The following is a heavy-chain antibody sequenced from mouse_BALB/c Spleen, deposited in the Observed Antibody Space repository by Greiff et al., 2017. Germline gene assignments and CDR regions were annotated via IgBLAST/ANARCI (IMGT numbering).Heavy chain of an antibody. CDR1: GYTFTDYA. J-gene: IGHJ3*01. CDR2: ISTYYGDA. D-gene: IGHD2-4*01. V-gene: IGHV1S137*01. Sequence: VQLQQSGAELVRPGVSVKISCKGSGYTFTDYAMHWVKQSHAKSLEWIGVISTYYGDASYNQKFKGKATMTVDKSSSTAYMELARLTSEDSAIYYCARSMITTGAWFAYWGQGTLVTVFA. CDR3: ARSMITTGAWFAY.